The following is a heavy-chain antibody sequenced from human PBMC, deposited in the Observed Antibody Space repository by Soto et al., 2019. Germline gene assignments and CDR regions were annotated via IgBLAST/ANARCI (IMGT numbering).Heavy chain of an antibody. D-gene: IGHD6-19*01. CDR1: GFTFSSYW. V-gene: IGHV3-7*01. CDR2: IKEDGSEM. J-gene: IGHJ5*02. CDR3: AREVGRYSSGWYWFDP. Sequence: GGSLRLSCAASGFTFSSYWMSWVRQAPGKGLEWVGNIKEDGSEMNYVDSLKGRFTISRDNAKNSLYLQMNSLRAEDTAVYYCAREVGRYSSGWYWFDPWGQGTLVTVSS.